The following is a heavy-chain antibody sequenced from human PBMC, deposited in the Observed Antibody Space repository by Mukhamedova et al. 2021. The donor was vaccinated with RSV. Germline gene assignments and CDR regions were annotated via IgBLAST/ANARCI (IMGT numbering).Heavy chain of an antibody. CDR2: ISYDGSNK. CDR3: ARTTRHSYGYDQGEY. D-gene: IGHD5-18*01. Sequence: SYAMHWVRQAPGKGLEWVAVISYDGSNKYYADSVKGRFTISRDNSKNTLYLQMNSLRAEDTAVYYCARTTRHSYGYDQGEY. J-gene: IGHJ1*01. CDR1: SYA. V-gene: IGHV3-30*04.